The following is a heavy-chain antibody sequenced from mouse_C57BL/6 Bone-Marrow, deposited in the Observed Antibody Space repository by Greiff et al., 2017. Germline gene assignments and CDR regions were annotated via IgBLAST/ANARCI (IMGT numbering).Heavy chain of an antibody. D-gene: IGHD1-1*01. CDR3: ARYYYGSSYPYWYFDV. Sequence: VQLQQSGPELVKPGASVKISCKASGYSFTGYYMNWVKQSPEKSLEWIGEINPSTGGTTYNQKFKAKATLTVDKYSSTAYMQLKSLTSEDSAVYYCARYYYGSSYPYWYFDVWGTGTTVTVSS. J-gene: IGHJ1*03. V-gene: IGHV1-42*01. CDR1: GYSFTGYY. CDR2: INPSTGGT.